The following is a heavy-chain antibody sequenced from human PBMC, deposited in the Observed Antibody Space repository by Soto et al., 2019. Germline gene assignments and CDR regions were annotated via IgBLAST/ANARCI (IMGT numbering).Heavy chain of an antibody. V-gene: IGHV4-39*01. CDR1: GGSISSSNYY. D-gene: IGHD5-12*01. CDR2: IYYSGTT. J-gene: IGHJ4*02. CDR3: ARHRNIVSTIDY. Sequence: LSETLSLTCTVSGGSISSSNYYWGWIRQPPGKGLEWIGSIYYSGTTYYNPSLKSRVTISVDTSKNQFSLKLSSVTAADTAVYYCARHRNIVSTIDYWGQGTLVTVSS.